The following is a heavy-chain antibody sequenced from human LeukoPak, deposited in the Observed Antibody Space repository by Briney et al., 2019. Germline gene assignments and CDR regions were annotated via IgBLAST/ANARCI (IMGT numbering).Heavy chain of an antibody. CDR3: ARAYGDYLDY. CDR1: GLTFSSYS. Sequence: GGSLRLSCAASGLTFSSYSMNWVRQAPGKGLEWVSYISSSSTTIYYADSVKGRFTISRDNAKNSLYLQMNSLRAEDTAVYYCARAYGDYLDYWGQGTLVTVSS. V-gene: IGHV3-48*04. CDR2: ISSSSTTI. J-gene: IGHJ4*02. D-gene: IGHD4-17*01.